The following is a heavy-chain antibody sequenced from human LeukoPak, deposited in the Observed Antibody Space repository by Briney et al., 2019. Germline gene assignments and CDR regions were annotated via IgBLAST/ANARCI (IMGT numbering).Heavy chain of an antibody. D-gene: IGHD5-12*01. CDR1: GFXFSSFG. CDR2: IWYDGRTK. V-gene: IGHV3-33*01. Sequence: GGSLRLSCAASGFXFSSFGIHWVRQSQGKGLEWVAVIWYDGRTKVYADSVKGRFTISRDNAKNSLYLQMNSLRDEDTAVYYCARDVRWLRFVFDHWGQGIPVTVSS. CDR3: ARDVRWLRFVFDH. J-gene: IGHJ4*02.